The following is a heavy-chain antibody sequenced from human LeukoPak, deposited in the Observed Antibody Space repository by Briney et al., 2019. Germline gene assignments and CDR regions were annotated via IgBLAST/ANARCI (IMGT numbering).Heavy chain of an antibody. Sequence: SVKVSCKASGATFRSSFITWVRQAPGQGLEWMGGITPIFGTTSYAQKFQGRVTITADKSTSTAYMELSSLRSEDTAVYYCAVGEFLYYFDYWGHGTLVTVSS. J-gene: IGHJ4*01. CDR1: GATFRSSF. D-gene: IGHD3-10*01. CDR2: ITPIFGTT. V-gene: IGHV1-69*06. CDR3: AVGEFLYYFDY.